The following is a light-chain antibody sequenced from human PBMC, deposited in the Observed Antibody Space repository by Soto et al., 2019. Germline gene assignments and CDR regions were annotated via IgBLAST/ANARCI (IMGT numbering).Light chain of an antibody. CDR2: GAS. CDR1: QSISSW. Sequence: DIQLTQSQSSLSASVGDRVTITCRASQSISSWLAWYQQKPGKAPKFLIYGASSLASGVPSRFSGSGSGTEFTLTISSLQPDDFATYYCQQYNGFSITFGQGTLLAVK. J-gene: IGKJ5*01. CDR3: QQYNGFSIT. V-gene: IGKV1-5*01.